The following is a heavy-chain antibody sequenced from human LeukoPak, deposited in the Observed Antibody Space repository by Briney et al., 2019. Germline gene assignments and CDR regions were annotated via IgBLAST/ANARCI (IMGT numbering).Heavy chain of an antibody. Sequence: GGSLRLSCAASAFTFNTYTMNWVRQAPGKGLEWVSSISSTSSYIYYADSVKGRFTISRDNAKNSLFLQMNSLRADDTAVYYCARGPWWELPYPWFDPWGQGTLVTVSS. CDR1: AFTFNTYT. J-gene: IGHJ5*02. V-gene: IGHV3-21*01. D-gene: IGHD1-26*01. CDR3: ARGPWWELPYPWFDP. CDR2: ISSTSSYI.